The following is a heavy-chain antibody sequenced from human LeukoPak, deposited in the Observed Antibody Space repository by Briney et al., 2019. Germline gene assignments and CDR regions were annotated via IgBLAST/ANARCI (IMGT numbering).Heavy chain of an antibody. J-gene: IGHJ4*02. V-gene: IGHV3-30*18. CDR3: AKDEYYDFWSGYY. Sequence: PGGSLRLSCAASGFTFSSYGMHWVRQAPGKGLEWVAVISYDGGNKYYADSVKGRFTISRDNSKNTLYLQMNSLRAEDTAVYYCAKDEYYDFWSGYYWGQGTLVTVSS. CDR2: ISYDGGNK. D-gene: IGHD3-3*01. CDR1: GFTFSSYG.